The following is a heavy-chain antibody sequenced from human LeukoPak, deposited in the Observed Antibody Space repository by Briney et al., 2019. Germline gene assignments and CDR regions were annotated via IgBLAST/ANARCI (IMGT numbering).Heavy chain of an antibody. D-gene: IGHD3-3*01. Sequence: SDTLSLTCTVSGGYISSYYWRWLRQPPGKGLEWIGYIYYSGSTNYNPSLKSRVTISVDTSKNQFSLKLSSVTAADTAVYYCARRTYYDFWSGYTEGGFFDYCGQGTLVTVSS. V-gene: IGHV4-59*08. CDR1: GGYISSYY. CDR2: IYYSGST. J-gene: IGHJ4*02. CDR3: ARRTYYDFWSGYTEGGFFDY.